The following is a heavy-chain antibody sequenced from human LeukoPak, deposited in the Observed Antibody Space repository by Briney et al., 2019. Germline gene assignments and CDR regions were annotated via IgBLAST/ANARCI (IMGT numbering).Heavy chain of an antibody. V-gene: IGHV3-7*03. CDR2: IKQDGSEK. CDR1: GFTFSSYW. CDR3: ARDRMRYSYGSFDY. Sequence: GGSLRLSCAASGFTFSSYWMSWVRQAPGKGLEWVANIKQDGSEKYYVDSVKGRFTISRDNAKNSLYLQMNSLRAEDTAVYYCARDRMRYSYGSFDYWGQGTLVTVSS. J-gene: IGHJ4*02. D-gene: IGHD5-18*01.